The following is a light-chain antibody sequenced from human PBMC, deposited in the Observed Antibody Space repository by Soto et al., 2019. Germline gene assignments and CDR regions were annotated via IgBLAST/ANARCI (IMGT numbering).Light chain of an antibody. CDR1: SPNIGATYD. Sequence: QSVLTQPPSLSGAPGQRVTISCTGSSPNIGATYDVQWYQQLPGTAPKLLIYGNSNRPSGVPDRFSGSKSGTSASLAITGLQADDEADSYCQSYDSSLSAHYVFGTGTKVTVL. CDR2: GNS. CDR3: QSYDSSLSAHYV. J-gene: IGLJ1*01. V-gene: IGLV1-40*01.